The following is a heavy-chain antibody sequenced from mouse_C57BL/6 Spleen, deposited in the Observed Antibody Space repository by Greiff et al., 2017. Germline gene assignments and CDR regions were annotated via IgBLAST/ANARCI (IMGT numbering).Heavy chain of an antibody. D-gene: IGHD2-3*01. V-gene: IGHV1-52*01. J-gene: IGHJ2*01. Sequence: QVQLKQPGAELVRPGSSVKLSCKASGYTFTSYWMHWVKQRPIQGLEWIGNIDPSDSETHYNQKFKDKATLTVDKSSSTAYMQLSSLTSEDSAVYYCARGGDGYYDYFDYWGQGTTLPVSS. CDR1: GYTFTSYW. CDR2: IDPSDSET. CDR3: ARGGDGYYDYFDY.